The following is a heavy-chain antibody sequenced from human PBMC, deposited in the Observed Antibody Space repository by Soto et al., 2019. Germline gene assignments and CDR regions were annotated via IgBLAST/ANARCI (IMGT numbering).Heavy chain of an antibody. V-gene: IGHV1-18*04. CDR1: GYTFTTYG. CDR2: ISPYNGDT. CDR3: ASTRSYGSVRPFGY. J-gene: IGHJ4*02. Sequence: QVQVVQSGAEVKKPGASVKVSCKSSGYTFTTYGISWVRQAPGQGLEWMGWISPYNGDTKYAQKLQGRVTMTTDTPTSPGYMELRSLTSDDTAVYYCASTRSYGSVRPFGYWGQGALVTVAA. D-gene: IGHD3-10*01.